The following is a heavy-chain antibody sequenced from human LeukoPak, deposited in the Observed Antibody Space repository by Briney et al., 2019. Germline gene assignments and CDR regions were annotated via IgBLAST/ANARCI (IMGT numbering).Heavy chain of an antibody. Sequence: GASVKVSRKGSGYTFSKYAMNWVRQAPGQGLEWMGWINTKTGDPTYGQGFTGRFVFSLETSVSTAYLQINSLKAEDTAVYYCARGGGGAVVPALWGQGTLITVSS. V-gene: IGHV7-4-1*02. D-gene: IGHD2-2*01. CDR3: ARGGGGAVVPAL. CDR2: INTKTGDP. J-gene: IGHJ4*02. CDR1: GYTFSKYA.